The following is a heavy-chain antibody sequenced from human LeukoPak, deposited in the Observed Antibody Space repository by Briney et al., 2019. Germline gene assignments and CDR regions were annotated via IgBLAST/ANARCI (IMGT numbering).Heavy chain of an antibody. J-gene: IGHJ4*02. CDR1: GFTFSTFW. CDR3: AKDSGSCPFDY. V-gene: IGHV3-7*03. Sequence: GGSLRLSCAASGFTFSTFWMSWVRQAPGKGLEWVANIKQDGSEKYYVDSMKGRFTISRDNSKNTLYLQMNSLRAEDTAVYYCAKDSGSCPFDYWGQGTLVTVSS. CDR2: IKQDGSEK. D-gene: IGHD1-26*01.